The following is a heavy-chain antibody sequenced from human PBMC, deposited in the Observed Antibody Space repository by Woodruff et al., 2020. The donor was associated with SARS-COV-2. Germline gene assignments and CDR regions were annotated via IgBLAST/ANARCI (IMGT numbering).Heavy chain of an antibody. Sequence: SDGSTTSYADSVRGRFTISRDNAKNTLYLQMNSLRADDTAVYYCVTTTVTTYWYFDLWGRGT. CDR2: SDGSTT. D-gene: IGHD4-17*01. J-gene: IGHJ2*01. V-gene: IGHV3-74*01. CDR3: VTTTVTTYWYFDL.